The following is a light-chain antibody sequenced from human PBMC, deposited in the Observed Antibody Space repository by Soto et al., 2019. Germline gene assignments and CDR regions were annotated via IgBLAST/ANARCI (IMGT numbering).Light chain of an antibody. Sequence: DIQITQSPSSLSASVGYGVTITGEASQDISNYLNWYQQKPGKAPKLLIYDASNLETGVPSRFSGSGSGTDFTFTISSLQPEDIATYYCQQYDNLPITFGQGTRLEIK. CDR2: DAS. CDR3: QQYDNLPIT. CDR1: QDISNY. V-gene: IGKV1-33*01. J-gene: IGKJ5*01.